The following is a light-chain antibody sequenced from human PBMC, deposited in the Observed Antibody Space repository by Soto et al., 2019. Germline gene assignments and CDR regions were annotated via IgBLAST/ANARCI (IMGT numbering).Light chain of an antibody. CDR1: GTDIAVYDL. CDR2: EVS. Sequence: QSALTQPPSASGSPGQSVTISCAGTGTDIAVYDLVSWYQQHPGKAHKLIIYEVSKRPSGVAGRFAASTSTNTAPLTVALLYAEDEADYYSSSDSSRNALVFGGGTQLTVL. J-gene: IGLJ3*02. V-gene: IGLV2-8*01. CDR3: SSDSSRNALV.